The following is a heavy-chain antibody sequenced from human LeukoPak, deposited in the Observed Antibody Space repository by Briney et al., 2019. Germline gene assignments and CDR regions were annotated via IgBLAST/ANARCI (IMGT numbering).Heavy chain of an antibody. Sequence: GGSLRLSCAASGFTVSSNCMSWVRQAPGKGLEWVSVIYSGGSTYYADSVKGRFTISRDNSKNTLYLQMNSLRAEDTAVYYCARGSTYYDSSGQVPFDYWGQGTLVTVSS. V-gene: IGHV3-53*01. J-gene: IGHJ4*02. CDR1: GFTVSSNC. CDR3: ARGSTYYDSSGQVPFDY. CDR2: IYSGGST. D-gene: IGHD3-22*01.